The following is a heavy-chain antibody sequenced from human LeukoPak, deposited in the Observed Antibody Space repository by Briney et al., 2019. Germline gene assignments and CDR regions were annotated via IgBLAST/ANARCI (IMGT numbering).Heavy chain of an antibody. CDR3: SRRYCSSTSCAPGRYWYFDL. Sequence: GESLKISCQGSGYSFTSYWIGWVRQMPGKGVEWMGIIYPGDSDTRLSPSFQGQVTISADKPINTAYLQWSSLKASDTAMYYCSRRYCSSTSCAPGRYWYFDLWGRGTLVTVSS. V-gene: IGHV5-51*01. J-gene: IGHJ2*01. CDR1: GYSFTSYW. D-gene: IGHD2-2*01. CDR2: IYPGDSDT.